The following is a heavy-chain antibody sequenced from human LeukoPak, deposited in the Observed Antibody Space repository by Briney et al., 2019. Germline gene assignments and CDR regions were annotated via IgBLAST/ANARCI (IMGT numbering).Heavy chain of an antibody. D-gene: IGHD3-16*01. Sequence: GGSLRLSCAASGLPVSSDYMTWVRQAPGKGLEWVSVIYSGGSTSYADSVKGRFIISRGNSQNTVFLQMNSLRAEDTAVYYCASVWGSLREYDYWGRGTPVTVSS. CDR1: GLPVSSDY. CDR2: IYSGGST. CDR3: ASVWGSLREYDY. V-gene: IGHV3-66*01. J-gene: IGHJ4*02.